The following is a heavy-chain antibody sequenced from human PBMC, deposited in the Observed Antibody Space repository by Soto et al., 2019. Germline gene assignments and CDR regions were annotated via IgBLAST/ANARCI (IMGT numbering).Heavy chain of an antibody. D-gene: IGHD2-2*01. CDR3: ARDYCSGTTRYEFDY. J-gene: IGHJ4*02. CDR1: GNSFNNW. CDR2: IYPGDTDT. V-gene: IGHV5-51*01. Sequence: GESLKISCKGLGNSFNNWIGWVRQMPGKGLERKGIIYPGDTDTRYSPSFQGHVIISADKSFNTAYLQWFSLMASDIAIFYCARDYCSGTTRYEFDYWGQGTQVTVSS.